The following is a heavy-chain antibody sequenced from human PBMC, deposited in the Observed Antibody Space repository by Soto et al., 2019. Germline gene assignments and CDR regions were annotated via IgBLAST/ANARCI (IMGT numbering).Heavy chain of an antibody. D-gene: IGHD6-19*01. Sequence: ETLSLTCTVSGDSISNYYWSWIRQPAGKGLEWIGRMYVTGTTYYNPSLKSRVSMSVDTSKNQFSLRLTSVTAADTAIYYCARDGEYSSGWYSFDLWGQGTLVTVSS. J-gene: IGHJ4*02. CDR1: GDSISNYY. V-gene: IGHV4-4*07. CDR2: MYVTGTT. CDR3: ARDGEYSSGWYSFDL.